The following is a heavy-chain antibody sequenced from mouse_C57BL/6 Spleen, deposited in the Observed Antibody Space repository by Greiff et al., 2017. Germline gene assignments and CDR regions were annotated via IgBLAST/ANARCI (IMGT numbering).Heavy chain of an antibody. V-gene: IGHV5-6*01. Sequence: EVKLVESGGDLVKPGGSLKLSCAASGFTFSSYGMSWVRQTPDKRLEWVATISSGGSYTYYPDSVKGRFTISRDNAKNTLYLQMSSLKSEDTAMYYCAGQLRLPFAYWGQGTLVTVSA. CDR2: ISSGGSYT. CDR3: AGQLRLPFAY. J-gene: IGHJ3*01. D-gene: IGHD3-2*02. CDR1: GFTFSSYG.